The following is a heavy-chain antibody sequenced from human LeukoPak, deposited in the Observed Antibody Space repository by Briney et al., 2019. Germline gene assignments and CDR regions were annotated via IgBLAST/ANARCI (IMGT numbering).Heavy chain of an antibody. CDR3: ARGPSYYYDSSGYQFDY. CDR1: GFTVSSNY. Sequence: TGGSLRLSCAASGFTVSSNYMNWVRQAPGKGLEWVSILYSVATTYYADSVKGRFTISRDNSKNTLYLQMNSLRAEDTAVYYCARGPSYYYDSSGYQFDYWGQGTLVTVFS. V-gene: IGHV3-66*01. CDR2: LYSVATT. D-gene: IGHD3-22*01. J-gene: IGHJ4*02.